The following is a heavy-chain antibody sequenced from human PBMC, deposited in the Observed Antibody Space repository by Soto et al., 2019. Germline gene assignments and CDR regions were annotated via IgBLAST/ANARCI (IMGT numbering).Heavy chain of an antibody. Sequence: SETLSLTCTVSGDSISSYYWGWIRQPPGKGLEWIGYIYYSGSTKYSPSLKSRVTISIDTSKNQFSLKVGSVTAADTAVYYCARGREADGQRLFDYWGRGTLVTVSS. V-gene: IGHV4-59*01. D-gene: IGHD6-13*01. CDR3: ARGREADGQRLFDY. CDR2: IYYSGST. CDR1: GDSISSYY. J-gene: IGHJ4*02.